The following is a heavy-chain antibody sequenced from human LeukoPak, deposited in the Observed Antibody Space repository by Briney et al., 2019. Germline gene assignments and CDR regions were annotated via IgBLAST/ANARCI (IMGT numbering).Heavy chain of an antibody. Sequence: SETLSLTCTVSGGSFSSSSYYWGWIRQPPGKGLEWIGSIYHSGSTYYNPSLKSRVTISVDTSKNQFSLKLSSVTAADTAVYYCARIDYDSSGYYDAFDYWGQGTLVTVSS. J-gene: IGHJ4*02. CDR2: IYHSGST. V-gene: IGHV4-39*07. CDR3: ARIDYDSSGYYDAFDY. CDR1: GGSFSSSSYY. D-gene: IGHD3-22*01.